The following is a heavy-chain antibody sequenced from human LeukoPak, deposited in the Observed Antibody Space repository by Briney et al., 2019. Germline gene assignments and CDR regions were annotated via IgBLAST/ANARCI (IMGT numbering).Heavy chain of an antibody. CDR3: ARDPTAYSSGWYYYFDY. Sequence: ASVKVSCKASGYTFTSYGISWVRQAPGQGLEWMGWISAYNGNTNYAQKLQGRVTMTTDTSTSTAYMELRSLRSDDTAVYYCARDPTAYSSGWYYYFDYWGQGTLVTVSS. CDR2: ISAYNGNT. CDR1: GYTFTSYG. D-gene: IGHD6-19*01. J-gene: IGHJ4*02. V-gene: IGHV1-18*01.